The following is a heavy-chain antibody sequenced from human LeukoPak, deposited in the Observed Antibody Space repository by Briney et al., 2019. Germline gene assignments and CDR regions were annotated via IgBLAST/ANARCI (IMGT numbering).Heavy chain of an antibody. CDR1: GGSISSYY. CDR2: IYYLGST. V-gene: IGHV4-59*01. Sequence: SETLSLTCTVSGGSISSYYWSWIRQPTGKGLEWVGHIYYLGSTNYNPSLKSRVTISIDTSKNYFSLKLNSVIAADTAVYYCARDRPGSYWYFDLWGRGTLVTVSS. CDR3: ARDRPGSYWYFDL. J-gene: IGHJ2*01. D-gene: IGHD3-10*01.